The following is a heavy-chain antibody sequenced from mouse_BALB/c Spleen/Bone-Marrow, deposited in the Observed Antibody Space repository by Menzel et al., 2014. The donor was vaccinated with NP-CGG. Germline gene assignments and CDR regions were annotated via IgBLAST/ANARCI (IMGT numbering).Heavy chain of an antibody. D-gene: IGHD2-4*01. CDR3: TMITTGAWFAY. J-gene: IGHJ3*01. CDR1: GFNIKDTY. V-gene: IGHV14-3*02. Sequence: VQLKQSGAELVKPGASVKLSCTASGFNIKDTYMHWVKQRPEQGLEWIGRIDPANGNTKYDPKFQGKATITADTSSNSASRQLSSLASEDTAVFYCTMITTGAWFAYWGQETLVTVSA. CDR2: IDPANGNT.